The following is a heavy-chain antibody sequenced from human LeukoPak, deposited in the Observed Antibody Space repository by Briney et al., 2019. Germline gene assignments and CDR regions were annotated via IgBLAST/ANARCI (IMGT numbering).Heavy chain of an antibody. V-gene: IGHV4-30-2*03. CDR2: IYYSGST. Sequence: TSSQTLSLTCAVSGGSISSGGYSWSWIRQPPGKGLEWIGYIYYSGSTYYNPSLKSRVTISVDTSKNQFSLKLSSVTAADTAVYYCARHGGSWYGGWFDPWGQGTLVTVSS. CDR1: GGSISSGGYS. J-gene: IGHJ5*02. D-gene: IGHD6-13*01. CDR3: ARHGGSWYGGWFDP.